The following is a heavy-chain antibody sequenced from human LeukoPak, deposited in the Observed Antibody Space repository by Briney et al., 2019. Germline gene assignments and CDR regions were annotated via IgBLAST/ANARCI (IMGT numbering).Heavy chain of an antibody. D-gene: IGHD2/OR15-2a*01. Sequence: GGSLRLSCGASGFTFSSYSMNWVRQSPGKGRECVSYMRRSSSTIYYAAYVKGRFTISRDNAKNSLYLQMNSLRAEDTAVYYCVRGIHNRVPKENFDYWGQGTLVTVSS. V-gene: IGHV3-48*01. CDR3: VRGIHNRVPKENFDY. J-gene: IGHJ4*02. CDR1: GFTFSSYS. CDR2: MRRSSSTI.